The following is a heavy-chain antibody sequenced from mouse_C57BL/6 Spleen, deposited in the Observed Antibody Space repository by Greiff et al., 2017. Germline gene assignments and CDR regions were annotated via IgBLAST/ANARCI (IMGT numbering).Heavy chain of an antibody. Sequence: QVQLKQSGAELVRPGTSVKVSCKASGYAFTNYLIEWVKQRPGQGLEWIGVINPGSGGTNYNEKFKGKATLTADKSSSTAYMQLSSLTSEDSAVYFCARCGNYDEVMDYWGQGTSVTVSS. CDR3: ARCGNYDEVMDY. D-gene: IGHD2-4*01. CDR1: GYAFTNYL. J-gene: IGHJ4*01. V-gene: IGHV1-54*01. CDR2: INPGSGGT.